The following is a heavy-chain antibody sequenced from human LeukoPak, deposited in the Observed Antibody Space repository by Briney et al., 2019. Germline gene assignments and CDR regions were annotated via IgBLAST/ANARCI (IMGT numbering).Heavy chain of an antibody. Sequence: GGSLRLSCAASGFTFSSYSMNWVRQAPGKGLEWVSSISSSSSYIYYADSVKGRFTISRDNAKNSLYLQMNSLRAEDTAVYYCARDPAGGSYRDAFDIWGQGTMVTVSS. CDR3: ARDPAGGSYRDAFDI. V-gene: IGHV3-21*01. D-gene: IGHD1-26*01. CDR2: ISSSSSYI. CDR1: GFTFSSYS. J-gene: IGHJ3*02.